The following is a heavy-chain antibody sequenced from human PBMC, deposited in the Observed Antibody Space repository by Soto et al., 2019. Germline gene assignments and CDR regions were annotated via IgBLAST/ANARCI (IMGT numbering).Heavy chain of an antibody. J-gene: IGHJ4*02. CDR1: GGSFSDYY. CDR3: ARGSEFGPNFDY. D-gene: IGHD3-16*01. V-gene: IGHV4-34*01. Sequence: PSETLSLTCAVSGGSFSDYYWCWIRQPLGKGLEWIGGIYHSGRTNYNSSLKSRVTMSVDGSRNQFSLNLNSVTAADTAVYYCARGSEFGPNFDYWGPGTLVTVSP. CDR2: IYHSGRT.